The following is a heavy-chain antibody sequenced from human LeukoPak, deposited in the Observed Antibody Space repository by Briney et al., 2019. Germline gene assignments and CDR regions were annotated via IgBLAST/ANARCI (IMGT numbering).Heavy chain of an antibody. J-gene: IGHJ4*02. V-gene: IGHV4-61*02. CDR2: IYTSGST. D-gene: IGHD1-1*01. CDR3: ARDRGAGTNRYWNAYFDY. CDR1: GGSISSGSYY. Sequence: SETLSLTCTVSGGSISSGSYYWSWIRQPAGKGLEWIGRIYTSGSTNYNPSLKSRVTISIDPSYNQFSLKLSSVTAADTAVYYCARDRGAGTNRYWNAYFDYWGQGTLVTVSX.